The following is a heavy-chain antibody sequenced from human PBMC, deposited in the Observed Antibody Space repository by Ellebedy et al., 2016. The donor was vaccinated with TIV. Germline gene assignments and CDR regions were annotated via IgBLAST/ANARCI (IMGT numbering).Heavy chain of an antibody. J-gene: IGHJ4*02. D-gene: IGHD4-17*01. CDR1: GGSISSSNW. Sequence: MPSETLSLTCAVSGGSISSSNWWSWVRQPPGKGLEWIGEIYHSGSTNYNPSLKSRVTISVDTSKNQFSLKLSSVTAADTAVYYCARLHYGDYHFDYWGQGTLVTVSS. CDR3: ARLHYGDYHFDY. V-gene: IGHV4-4*02. CDR2: IYHSGST.